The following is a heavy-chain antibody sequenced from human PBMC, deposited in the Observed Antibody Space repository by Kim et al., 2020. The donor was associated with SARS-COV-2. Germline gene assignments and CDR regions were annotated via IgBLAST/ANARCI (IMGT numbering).Heavy chain of an antibody. Sequence: GGSLRLSCAASGFTFSSYGMHWVRQAPGKGLEWVAVISYDGSNKYYADSVKGRFTISRDNSKNTLYLQMNSLRAEDTAVYYCAKVQLGEVLLWFGELSGPLDYWGQGTLVTVSS. CDR1: GFTFSSYG. D-gene: IGHD3-10*01. CDR2: ISYDGSNK. V-gene: IGHV3-30*18. CDR3: AKVQLGEVLLWFGELSGPLDY. J-gene: IGHJ4*02.